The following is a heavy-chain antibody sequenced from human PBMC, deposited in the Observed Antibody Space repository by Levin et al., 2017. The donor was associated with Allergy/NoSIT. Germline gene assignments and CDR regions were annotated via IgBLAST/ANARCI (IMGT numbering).Heavy chain of an antibody. J-gene: IGHJ4*02. V-gene: IGHV1-3*01. Sequence: GASVKVSCKASGYTFTSYAMHWVRQAPGQRLEWMGWINAGNGNTKYSQKFQGRVTITRDTSATTAYMELSSLRSEDTAVYYCARDWPPLGSSGWYGFDYWGQGTLVTVSS. CDR2: INAGNGNT. D-gene: IGHD6-19*01. CDR3: ARDWPPLGSSGWYGFDY. CDR1: GYTFTSYA.